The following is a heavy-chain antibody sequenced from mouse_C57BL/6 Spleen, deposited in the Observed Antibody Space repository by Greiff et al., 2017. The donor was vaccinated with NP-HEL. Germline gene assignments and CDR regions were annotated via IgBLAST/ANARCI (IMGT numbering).Heavy chain of an antibody. CDR1: GFTFSSYA. J-gene: IGHJ3*01. D-gene: IGHD2-4*01. V-gene: IGHV5-9-1*02. CDR2: ISSGGDYI. Sequence: EVMLVESGEGLVKPGGSLKLSCAASGFTFSSYAMSWVRQTPEKRLEWVAYISSGGDYIYYADTVKGRFTISRDNARNTLYLQMSSLKSEDTAMYYCTREDYASWFAYWGQGTLVTVSA. CDR3: TREDYASWFAY.